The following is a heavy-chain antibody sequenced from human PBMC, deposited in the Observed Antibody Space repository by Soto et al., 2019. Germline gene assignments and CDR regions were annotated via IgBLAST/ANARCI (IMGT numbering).Heavy chain of an antibody. J-gene: IGHJ4*02. V-gene: IGHV1-46*01. CDR2: INPSGGST. D-gene: IGHD6-19*01. CDR1: GYTFTSYD. CDR3: AGVSSGWPPNFDY. Sequence: ASVKVSCKASGYTFTSYDMHXVRQAPGQGLEWMGIINPSGGSTSYAQKFQGRVTMTRDTSTSTVYMELSSLRSEDTAVYYCAGVSSGWPPNFDYWGQGTLVTVSS.